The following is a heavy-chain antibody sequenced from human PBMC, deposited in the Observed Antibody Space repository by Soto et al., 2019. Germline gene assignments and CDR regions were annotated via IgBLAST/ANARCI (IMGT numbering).Heavy chain of an antibody. Sequence: SVKVSYKASGGSFSSHANSWVRQAPGPGLEWMRGVIAIFGTGNYAQKFQGRVTITADESTSTAYMELCSLRSEDTAVYYCARSLVATIWGFDYWGQGTQVTVSS. CDR1: GGSFSSHA. CDR2: VIAIFGTG. D-gene: IGHD5-12*01. J-gene: IGHJ4*02. V-gene: IGHV1-69*13. CDR3: ARSLVATIWGFDY.